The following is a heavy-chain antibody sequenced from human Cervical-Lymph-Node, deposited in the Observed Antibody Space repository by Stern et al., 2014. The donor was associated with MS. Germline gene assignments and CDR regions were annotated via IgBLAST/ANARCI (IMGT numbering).Heavy chain of an antibody. D-gene: IGHD4-17*01. V-gene: IGHV4-59*08. J-gene: IGHJ4*02. CDR1: GASITTNH. Sequence: KESGPGLVKPSETLSLTCVVSGASITTNHWSWIRQSPGKGLEWIGNVHYTGSTTYNPALPSRVTTAIDPSTQPFSPSLCSVTAADTAVYFCASCDGYSFASWGQGTLVTVSS. CDR2: VHYTGST. CDR3: ASCDGYSFAS.